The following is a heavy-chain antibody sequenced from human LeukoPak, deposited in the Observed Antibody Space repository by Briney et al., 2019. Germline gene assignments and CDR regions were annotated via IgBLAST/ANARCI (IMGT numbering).Heavy chain of an antibody. CDR1: RFTFGDYA. V-gene: IGHV3-49*04. CDR3: TRDQTPYY. J-gene: IGHJ4*02. Sequence: GGSLRLSCIASRFTFGDYAMTWVRQAPGKGREGVGFIRSKVYGGTPEYAASVKGRFTISRDDSKGIAYLQMNSLKTEDTAVYYCTRDQTPYYWGQGTLVTVSS. CDR2: IRSKVYGGTP.